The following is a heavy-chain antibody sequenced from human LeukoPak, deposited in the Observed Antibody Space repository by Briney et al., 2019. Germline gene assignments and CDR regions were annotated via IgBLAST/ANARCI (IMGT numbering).Heavy chain of an antibody. CDR1: GFTFSSYA. CDR2: ISGSGGST. Sequence: GRSLRLSCAASGFTFSSYAMSWVRQAPGKGLEWVSAISGSGGSTYYADSVKGRFTISRDNSKKTQYLQMNSLRAEDTAVYYCAKEGILTGYDPTGGYYYGMDVWGQGTTVTVSS. D-gene: IGHD3-9*01. J-gene: IGHJ6*02. CDR3: AKEGILTGYDPTGGYYYGMDV. V-gene: IGHV3-23*01.